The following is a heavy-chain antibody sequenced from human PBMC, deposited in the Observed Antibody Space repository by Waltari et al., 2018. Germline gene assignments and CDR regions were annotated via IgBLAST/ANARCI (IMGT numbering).Heavy chain of an antibody. CDR3: AIRGGSPAGPLYFQH. CDR2: RIPIFVTA. Sequence: QVQLVQSGAEVKKPGSSVKVSCKASGGPFSRYAISWVRPAPGQGLEWMGWRIPIFVTANYAQKFHGTVTIPPDESTSTAYMELSSLRSEDTAVYYCAIRGGSPAGPLYFQHWGQGTLVTVSS. CDR1: GGPFSRYA. J-gene: IGHJ1*01. V-gene: IGHV1-69*01. D-gene: IGHD2-2*01.